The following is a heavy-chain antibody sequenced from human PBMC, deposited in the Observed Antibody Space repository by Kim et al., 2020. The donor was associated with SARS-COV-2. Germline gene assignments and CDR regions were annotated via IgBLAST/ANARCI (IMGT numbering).Heavy chain of an antibody. CDR3: ARGSYSSSWYVDY. J-gene: IGHJ4*02. V-gene: IGHV4-31*02. Sequence: YNPALKSRVTRSVDTSKNQFSLKLSSVTAADTAVYYWARGSYSSSWYVDYWGQGTLVTVSS. D-gene: IGHD6-13*01.